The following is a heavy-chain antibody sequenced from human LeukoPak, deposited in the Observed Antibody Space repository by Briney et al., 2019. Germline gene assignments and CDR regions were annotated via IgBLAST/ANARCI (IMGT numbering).Heavy chain of an antibody. CDR3: ARGGGLDV. Sequence: GGSLRLSCAASGFTFKNAWMNWARQAPGKGLEWVASINHNGNVNYYVDSVKGRFTISRDNAKNSLYLQMSNLRAEDTAVYFCARGGGLDVWGQGATVTVSS. V-gene: IGHV3-7*03. D-gene: IGHD3-16*01. J-gene: IGHJ6*02. CDR1: GFTFKNAW. CDR2: INHNGNVN.